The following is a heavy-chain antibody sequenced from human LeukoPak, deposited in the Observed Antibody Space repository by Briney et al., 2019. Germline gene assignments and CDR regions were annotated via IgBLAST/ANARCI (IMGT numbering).Heavy chain of an antibody. Sequence: SVKVSCKASGFTFTSSAMQWVRQARGQRLEWIGWIVVGSGNTNYAQKFQERVTITRDVSTSTAYMRLSSLRSEDTAVYYCAAEITIFGVGYNWFDPWGQGTLVTVSS. J-gene: IGHJ5*02. CDR3: AAEITIFGVGYNWFDP. V-gene: IGHV1-58*02. D-gene: IGHD3-3*01. CDR1: GFTFTSSA. CDR2: IVVGSGNT.